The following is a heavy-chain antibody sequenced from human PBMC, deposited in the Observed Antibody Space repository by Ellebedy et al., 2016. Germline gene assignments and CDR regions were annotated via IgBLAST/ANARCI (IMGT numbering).Heavy chain of an antibody. J-gene: IGHJ4*02. CDR3: ASYDWNRFDY. Sequence: GESLKISCAASGFSFSTYWMHWVRQAPGKGLMWISRISPDGGSVRYADSVKGRFTISRDNAENTLSLQMNSLRAEDTAVDYCASYDWNRFDYWGQGTLVTVSS. CDR2: ISPDGGSV. D-gene: IGHD1-20*01. V-gene: IGHV3-74*01. CDR1: GFSFSTYW.